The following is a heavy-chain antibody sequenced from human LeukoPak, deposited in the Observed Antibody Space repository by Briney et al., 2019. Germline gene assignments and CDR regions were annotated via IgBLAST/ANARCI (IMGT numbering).Heavy chain of an antibody. CDR1: GGSISSYY. Sequence: SETLSLTCTVSGGSISSYYWSWIRQPPGKGLEWIGYIYYSGSTNYNPSLKSRVTISVDTSNNQFSLKLSSVTAADTAVYYCARDSSGLIWFDPWGQGTLVTVSS. J-gene: IGHJ5*02. CDR3: ARDSSGLIWFDP. V-gene: IGHV4-59*01. CDR2: IYYSGST. D-gene: IGHD6-19*01.